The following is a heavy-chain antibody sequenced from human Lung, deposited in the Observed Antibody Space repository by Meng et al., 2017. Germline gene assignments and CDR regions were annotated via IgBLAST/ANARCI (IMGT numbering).Heavy chain of an antibody. D-gene: IGHD4-11*01. CDR1: GGSFSDYY. CDR2: INHSGST. V-gene: IGHV4-34*01. Sequence: HVQLQQWGAGLLKRSETLSLTCVVSGGSFSDYYWSWIRQPPGKGLEWIGEINHSGSTNYNPSLESRATISVDTSQNNLSLKLSSVTAADSAVYYCARGPTTMAHDFDYWGQGTLVTVSS. J-gene: IGHJ4*02. CDR3: ARGPTTMAHDFDY.